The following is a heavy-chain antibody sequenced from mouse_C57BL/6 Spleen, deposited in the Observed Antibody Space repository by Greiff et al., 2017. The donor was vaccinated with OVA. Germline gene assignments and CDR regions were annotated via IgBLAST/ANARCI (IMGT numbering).Heavy chain of an antibody. CDR2: INPSNGGT. D-gene: IGHD1-1*01. V-gene: IGHV1-53*01. CDR1: GYTFTSYW. Sequence: VQLQQSGTELVKPGASVKLSCKASGYTFTSYWMHWVKQRPGQGLEWIGNINPSNGGTNYNEKFKSKATLTVDKSSSTAYMQHSSLTSEDSAVYDSARVGTTVVDYYAMDYWGQGTSVTVSS. J-gene: IGHJ4*01. CDR3: ARVGTTVVDYYAMDY.